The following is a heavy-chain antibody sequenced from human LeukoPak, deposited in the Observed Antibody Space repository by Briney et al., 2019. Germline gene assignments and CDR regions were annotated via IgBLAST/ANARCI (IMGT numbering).Heavy chain of an antibody. CDR2: INHSGST. CDR3: ARVPVDILTGYNRYYYMDV. D-gene: IGHD3-9*01. CDR1: GGSFSGYY. Sequence: SETLSLTCAVYGGSFSGYYWSWIRQPPGKGLEWIGEINHSGSTNYNPPLKSRVTISVDTSKNQFSLKLGSVTAADTAVYYCARVPVDILTGYNRYYYMDVWGKGTTVTDSS. V-gene: IGHV4-34*01. J-gene: IGHJ6*03.